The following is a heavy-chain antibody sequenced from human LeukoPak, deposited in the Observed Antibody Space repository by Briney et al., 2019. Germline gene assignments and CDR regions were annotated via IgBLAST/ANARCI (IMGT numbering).Heavy chain of an antibody. CDR1: GGSISSYY. D-gene: IGHD3-16*02. CDR2: IYYSGST. J-gene: IGHJ6*02. Sequence: SETLSLTCTVSGGSISSYYWSWIRQPPGKGLEWIGYIYYSGSTNYNPSLKSRVTISVDTSKNQFSLKLSSVTAADTAVYYCARVVGSYRPYYYYGVDVWGQGTTVTVSS. V-gene: IGHV4-59*01. CDR3: ARVVGSYRPYYYYGVDV.